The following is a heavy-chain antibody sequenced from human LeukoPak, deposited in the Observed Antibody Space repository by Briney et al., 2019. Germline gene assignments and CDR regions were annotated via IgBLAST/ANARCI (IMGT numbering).Heavy chain of an antibody. D-gene: IGHD6-13*01. Sequence: GGSLRLSCAASGFTFSSYWMHWVRQAPGKGLEWVSSISSTSSYIYYADSVKGRFTISRDNAKNSLYLQMNSLRAEDTAVYYCARCPTLAAAAIDYWGQGTLVTVSS. CDR2: ISSTSSYI. CDR1: GFTFSSYW. J-gene: IGHJ4*02. CDR3: ARCPTLAAAAIDY. V-gene: IGHV3-21*01.